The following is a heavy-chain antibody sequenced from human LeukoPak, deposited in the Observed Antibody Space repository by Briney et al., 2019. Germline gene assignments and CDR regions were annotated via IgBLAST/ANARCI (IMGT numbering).Heavy chain of an antibody. V-gene: IGHV1-69*04. Sequence: ASVKVSCKASGGTFSSYAISWVRQAPGQGLEWMGRIIPILGIANYAQKFQGRVTITADESTSTAYMELSSLRSEDTAVYYCASPVKYYDSWSGFPPFDYWGQGTLVTVSS. CDR1: GGTFSSYA. J-gene: IGHJ4*02. CDR3: ASPVKYYDSWSGFPPFDY. CDR2: IIPILGIA. D-gene: IGHD3-3*01.